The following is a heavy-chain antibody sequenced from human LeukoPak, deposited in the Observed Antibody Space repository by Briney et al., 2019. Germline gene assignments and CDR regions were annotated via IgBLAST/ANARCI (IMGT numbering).Heavy chain of an antibody. CDR3: ARDAVATVTTMDDAFDI. Sequence: GASVKVSCKASGYTFTSYGISWVRQAPGQGLEWMGWISAYNGNTNYAQKLQGRVTMTTDTSTSTAYMELRSLRSDDTAVYYCARDAVATVTTMDDAFDIWGQGTMVTVSS. CDR2: ISAYNGNT. CDR1: GYTFTSYG. D-gene: IGHD4-17*01. J-gene: IGHJ3*02. V-gene: IGHV1-18*01.